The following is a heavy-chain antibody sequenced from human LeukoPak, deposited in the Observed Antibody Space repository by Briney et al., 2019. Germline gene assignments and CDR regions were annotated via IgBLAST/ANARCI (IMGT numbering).Heavy chain of an antibody. D-gene: IGHD3-3*01. CDR2: IIPIFGTA. CDR3: ASHDFWSGYYTWFDY. J-gene: IGHJ4*02. Sequence: GASVKVSCKASGGTFSSYAISWVRQAPGQGLEWMGGIIPIFGTANYAQKFQGRVTITTDESTSTAYMELSSLRSEDTVVYYCASHDFWSGYYTWFDYWGQGTLVTVSS. V-gene: IGHV1-69*05. CDR1: GGTFSSYA.